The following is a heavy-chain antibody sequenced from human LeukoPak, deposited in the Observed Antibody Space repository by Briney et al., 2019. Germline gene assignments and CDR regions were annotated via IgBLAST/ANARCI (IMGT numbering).Heavy chain of an antibody. Sequence: GESLKISCKGSGYSFTSYWIGWVRQMPGKGLEWMGIIYPSDSDTRYSPSFQGQVTISADKSISTAYLQWSSLKASDTAMYYCARKEDYGDYDPHAFDIWGQGTMVTVSS. CDR1: GYSFTSYW. D-gene: IGHD4-17*01. CDR2: IYPSDSDT. V-gene: IGHV5-51*01. CDR3: ARKEDYGDYDPHAFDI. J-gene: IGHJ3*02.